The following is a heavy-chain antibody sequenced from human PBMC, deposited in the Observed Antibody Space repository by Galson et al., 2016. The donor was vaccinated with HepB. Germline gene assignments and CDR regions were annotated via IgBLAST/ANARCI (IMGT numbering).Heavy chain of an antibody. CDR3: ARDARSLFYDLLTGMDV. CDR1: GFPFINYG. J-gene: IGHJ6*02. Sequence: SLRLSCAASGFPFINYGIHWVRQAPGKGLEWVALISYDGNNEYYADSVKGRFTISRDSAKNTVYVQMNSVRPEDTAVNYCARDARSLFYDLLTGMDVWGQGTTVTVSS. V-gene: IGHV3-30-3*01. CDR2: ISYDGNNE. D-gene: IGHD3-9*01.